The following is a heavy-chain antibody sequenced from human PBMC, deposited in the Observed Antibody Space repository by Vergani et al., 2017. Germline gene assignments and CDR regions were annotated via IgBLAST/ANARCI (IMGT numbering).Heavy chain of an antibody. Sequence: QVTLKESGPALVKPTQTLTLTCTFSGFSLSTSGMRVSWIRQPPGKVLEWLARIDWDDDKFYSTSLKTRLTISKDTSKNQVVLTMTNMDPVDTATYYCARTVNYYYGSGSYYTSDYWGQGTLVTVSS. CDR3: ARTVNYYYGSGSYYTSDY. V-gene: IGHV2-70*04. CDR2: IDWDDDK. D-gene: IGHD3-10*01. J-gene: IGHJ4*02. CDR1: GFSLSTSGMR.